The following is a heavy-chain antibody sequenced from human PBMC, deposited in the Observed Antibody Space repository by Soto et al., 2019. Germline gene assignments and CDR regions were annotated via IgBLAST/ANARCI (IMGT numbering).Heavy chain of an antibody. Sequence: SETLSLTCTVSGGSISSYYWSWIRQPPGKGLEWIGYIYYSGSTNYNPSLKSRVTISVDTSKNQFSLKLSSVTAADTAVYYCARAKRITIFGVVMSFFDYWGQGALVTVSS. D-gene: IGHD3-3*01. V-gene: IGHV4-59*01. CDR3: ARAKRITIFGVVMSFFDY. CDR1: GGSISSYY. CDR2: IYYSGST. J-gene: IGHJ4*02.